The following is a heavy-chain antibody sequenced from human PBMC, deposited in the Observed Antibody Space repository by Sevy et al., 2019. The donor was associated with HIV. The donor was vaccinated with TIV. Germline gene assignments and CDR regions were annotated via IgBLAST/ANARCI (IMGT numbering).Heavy chain of an antibody. CDR3: TRPMTTVNGDYFDY. J-gene: IGHJ4*02. V-gene: IGHV3-73*01. D-gene: IGHD4-17*01. CDR2: IRRKANIYAT. CDR1: GFTFSGST. Sequence: VGSLRLSCAASGFTFSGSTMHWVRQASGKGLEWVGRIRRKANIYATAYAASVKGRFTISRDDSKNTAYLQMNSLKTEDTAVYYCTRPMTTVNGDYFDYWGQGTLVTVSS.